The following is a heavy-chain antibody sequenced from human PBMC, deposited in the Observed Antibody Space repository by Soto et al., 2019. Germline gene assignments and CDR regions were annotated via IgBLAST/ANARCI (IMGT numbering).Heavy chain of an antibody. CDR1: GFTFSSYA. CDR2: ISGSGGST. Sequence: EVQLLESGGGLVQPGGSLRLSCAASGFTFSSYAMSWVRQAPGKGLEWVSAISGSGGSTYYADSVKGRFTISRDNSKNTLYLQMNSLRAEDTAVYYCATWGLYSSGWYYFDYWCQGTLVTVSS. V-gene: IGHV3-23*01. J-gene: IGHJ4*02. CDR3: ATWGLYSSGWYYFDY. D-gene: IGHD6-19*01.